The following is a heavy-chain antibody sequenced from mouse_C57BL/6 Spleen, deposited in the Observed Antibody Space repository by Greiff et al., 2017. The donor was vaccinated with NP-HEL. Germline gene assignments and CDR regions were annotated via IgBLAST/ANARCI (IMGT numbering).Heavy chain of an antibody. J-gene: IGHJ4*01. V-gene: IGHV5-9-1*02. CDR2: ISSGGDYI. CDR3: TRVYYDYDGGAMDY. CDR1: GFTFSSYA. Sequence: EVMLVESGEGLVKPGGSLKLSCAASGFTFSSYAMSWVRQTPEKRLEWVAYISSGGDYIYYADTVKGRFTISRDNARNTLYLQMSSLKSEDTAMYYCTRVYYDYDGGAMDYWGQGTSVTVSS. D-gene: IGHD2-4*01.